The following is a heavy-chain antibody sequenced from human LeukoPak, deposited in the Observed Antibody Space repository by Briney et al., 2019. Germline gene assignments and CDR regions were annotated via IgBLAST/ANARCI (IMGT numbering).Heavy chain of an antibody. CDR2: INTNTEIP. Sequence: ASVKVSCKAFGYTFSSHAMNWVRQAPGQGLELMGWINTNTEIPTYAQGFAGRFVFSLDTSVTTAYLQITSLKAEDTAVYYCARDLVSAGFDIWGQGTMVTVSS. CDR3: ARDLVSAGFDI. V-gene: IGHV7-4-1*02. J-gene: IGHJ3*02. D-gene: IGHD6-6*01. CDR1: GYTFSSHA.